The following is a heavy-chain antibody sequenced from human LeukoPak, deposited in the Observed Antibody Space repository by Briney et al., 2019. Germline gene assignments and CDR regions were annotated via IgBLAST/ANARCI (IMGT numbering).Heavy chain of an antibody. V-gene: IGHV4-59*08. Sequence: SETLSLTCTVSGGSISSYYWGWIRQPPGKGPEWIGYIHYSGSTNYNPSLKSRVTISVDTSKNQFSLNLSSVTAADTAVYYCARPEGSGWYDIWGQGRMVTVSS. CDR2: IHYSGST. D-gene: IGHD6-19*01. CDR1: GGSISSYY. J-gene: IGHJ3*02. CDR3: ARPEGSGWYDI.